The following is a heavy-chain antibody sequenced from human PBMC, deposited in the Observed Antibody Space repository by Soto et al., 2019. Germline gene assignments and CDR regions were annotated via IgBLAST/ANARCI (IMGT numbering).Heavy chain of an antibody. Sequence: QVQLVQSGAEVKKPGSSVKVDCKASGGTFSSYAISWVRQAPGQGLEWMGGIIPIFGTANYAQKFQGRVTITADKSTSTAYMELSSLRSEDTAVYYCARGPIVVVVAATPVLYYSGMDVWGQGTTVTVSS. V-gene: IGHV1-69*06. CDR3: ARGPIVVVVAATPVLYYSGMDV. D-gene: IGHD2-15*01. CDR1: GGTFSSYA. J-gene: IGHJ6*02. CDR2: IIPIFGTA.